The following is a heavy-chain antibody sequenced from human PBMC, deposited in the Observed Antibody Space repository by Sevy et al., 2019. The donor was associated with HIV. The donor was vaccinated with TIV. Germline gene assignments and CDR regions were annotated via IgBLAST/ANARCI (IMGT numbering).Heavy chain of an antibody. CDR2: ISSSSSYI. J-gene: IGHJ5*02. CDR3: ARGTAAAATSWFDP. D-gene: IGHD6-13*01. CDR1: GFTFSSYS. V-gene: IGHV3-21*01. Sequence: GGSLRLSCAASGFTFSSYSMNWVRQAPGKGLEWVSSISSSSSYIYYADSVKGRFTISRDNAKNSLYLQTNSLRAEDTAVYYCARGTAAAATSWFDPWGQGTLVTVSS.